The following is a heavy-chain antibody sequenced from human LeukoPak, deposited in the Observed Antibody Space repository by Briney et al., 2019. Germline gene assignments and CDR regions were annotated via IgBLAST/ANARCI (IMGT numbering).Heavy chain of an antibody. D-gene: IGHD3-22*01. CDR1: GGSISSGNYY. CDR2: IYTSGST. V-gene: IGHV4-61*02. CDR3: ARATYEDFDS. Sequence: SQTLSLTCTVSGGSISSGNYYWSWIRQPAGKGLEWVGRIYTSGSTNYNPSLKSRVTISVDTSKSRFSLKLSSVIAADTAVYYCARATYEDFDSWGQGTLVTVSS. J-gene: IGHJ4*02.